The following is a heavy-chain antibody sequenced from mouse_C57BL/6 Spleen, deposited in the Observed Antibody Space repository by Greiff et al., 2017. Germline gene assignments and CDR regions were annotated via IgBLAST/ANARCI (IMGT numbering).Heavy chain of an antibody. V-gene: IGHV1-80*01. D-gene: IGHD1-1*01. J-gene: IGHJ2*01. Sequence: QVQLKQPGAELVKPGASVKISCKASGYAFSSYWMNWVKQRPGKGLEWIGQIYPGDGDTNYNGKFKGKATLTADKSSSTAYMQLSSLTSEDSAVYCCARMDYGSSYHYFDYWGQGTTLTVSS. CDR1: GYAFSSYW. CDR2: IYPGDGDT. CDR3: ARMDYGSSYHYFDY.